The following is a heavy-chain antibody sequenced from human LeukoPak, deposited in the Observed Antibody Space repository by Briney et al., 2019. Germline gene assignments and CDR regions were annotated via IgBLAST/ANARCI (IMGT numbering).Heavy chain of an antibody. CDR3: AKGPYYYDSSGYQVIDY. CDR1: GFTFRNYV. V-gene: IGHV3-30*18. CDR2: ISYDGSNK. J-gene: IGHJ4*02. D-gene: IGHD3-22*01. Sequence: GGSLRLSCAASGFTFRNYVIHWVRQAPGKGLEWVAVISYDGSNKYYADSVKGRFTISRDNSKNTLYLQMNSLRAEDTAVYYCAKGPYYYDSSGYQVIDYRGQGTLVTVSS.